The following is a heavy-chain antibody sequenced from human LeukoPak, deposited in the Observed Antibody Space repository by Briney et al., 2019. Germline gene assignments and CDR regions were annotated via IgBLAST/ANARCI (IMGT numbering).Heavy chain of an antibody. CDR1: GFTFSSYS. Sequence: PGGSLRLSCAASGFTFSSYSMNWVRQAPGKGLEWVSLITASGTAMFYADSVKGRFTISRDNAKNSLYLQMNSLRDEDTAVYYCASSGSYRFDYWGQGTLVTVSS. J-gene: IGHJ4*02. CDR3: ASSGSYRFDY. CDR2: ITASGTAM. D-gene: IGHD1-26*01. V-gene: IGHV3-48*02.